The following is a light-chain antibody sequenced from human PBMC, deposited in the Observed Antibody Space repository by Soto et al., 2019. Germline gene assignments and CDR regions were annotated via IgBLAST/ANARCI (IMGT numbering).Light chain of an antibody. CDR1: SSDVGGYNY. Sequence: QSVLTQPASVSGSPGQSITISCTGTSSDVGGYNYVSWYQQHPGKAPKLMIYDVSNRPSGVSNRFSGSKSGNTASLTISGLQAEDEADYYCSSYTRSNVVFGGGTKVTVL. V-gene: IGLV2-14*01. CDR2: DVS. J-gene: IGLJ2*01. CDR3: SSYTRSNVV.